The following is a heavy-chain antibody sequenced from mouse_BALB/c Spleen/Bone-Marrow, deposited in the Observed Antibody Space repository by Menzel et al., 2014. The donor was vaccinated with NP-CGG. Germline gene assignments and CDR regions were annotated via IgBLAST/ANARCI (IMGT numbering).Heavy chain of an antibody. CDR3: ARRSDLRASMDY. CDR2: ISSGGSDT. CDR1: GFTFSSYA. Sequence: DVMLVESGGGLVKPGGSLKLSCTTSGFTFSSYAMSWVRQTPEKRLEWVAVISSGGSDTYYPDSVKGRFTVSRDNAKNTLYLQMSSPRSEDTALYYCARRSDLRASMDYWGQGTSVTVSS. V-gene: IGHV5-9-1*01. J-gene: IGHJ4*01. D-gene: IGHD3-1*01.